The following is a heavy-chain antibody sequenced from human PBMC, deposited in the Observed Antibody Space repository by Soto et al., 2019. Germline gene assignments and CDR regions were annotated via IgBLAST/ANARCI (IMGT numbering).Heavy chain of an antibody. CDR3: ARDGRQFVPNSYTFDT. V-gene: IGHV1-18*01. D-gene: IGHD6-6*01. CDR2: ISAYNANT. J-gene: IGHJ3*02. CDR1: GYTFSNYG. Sequence: QVHLVQSGAEVRRPGASVRVSCKASGYTFSNYGVNWVRQAPGQGLEWLGWISAYNANTKSAQKFQDKLTRATDTSTGTAYMELRSLISDDTAVYFCARDGRQFVPNSYTFDTWGQGTMITVSS.